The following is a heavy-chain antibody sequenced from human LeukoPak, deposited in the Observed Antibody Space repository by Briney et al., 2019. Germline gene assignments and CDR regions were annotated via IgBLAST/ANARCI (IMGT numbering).Heavy chain of an antibody. D-gene: IGHD1-14*01. CDR1: GASISSYF. Sequence: SETLSLTCTVSGASISSYFWNWIRQPAGKGLEWIGRVYNSGTTNYNPSLKSRVTISVNTSKNQFSLKLSSETAANTAVYFCTRQSPWYVTDYWGQGTLVTVSS. CDR2: VYNSGTT. V-gene: IGHV4-4*07. J-gene: IGHJ4*02. CDR3: TRQSPWYVTDY.